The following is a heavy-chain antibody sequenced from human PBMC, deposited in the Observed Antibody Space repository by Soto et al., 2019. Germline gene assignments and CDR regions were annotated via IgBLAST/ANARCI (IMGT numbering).Heavy chain of an antibody. CDR3: AREGSCSGGSCYHYYYYGMDV. D-gene: IGHD2-15*01. V-gene: IGHV1-8*01. CDR2: MNPNSGNT. J-gene: IGHJ6*02. Sequence: QVQLVQSGAEVKKPGASVKVSCKASGYTFTSYDINWVRQATGQGLEWMGWMNPNSGNTGDAQKFQGRVTMTRNTSISTAYMELSSLRSEDTAVYYCAREGSCSGGSCYHYYYYGMDVWGQGTTVTVSS. CDR1: GYTFTSYD.